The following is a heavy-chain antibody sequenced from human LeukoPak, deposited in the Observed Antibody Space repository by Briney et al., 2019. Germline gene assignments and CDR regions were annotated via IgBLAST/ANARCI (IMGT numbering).Heavy chain of an antibody. J-gene: IGHJ4*02. D-gene: IGHD2-2*01. CDR3: ARGGAFCSSTTCHEFDH. Sequence: GASVKVSCLTSGYTFTGSYLHWVRQVPGQGLEWMGWTNPSTGGTKSAQQFEGRVTMTRDTSNTTGYLELRSLRLDDTATYYCARGGAFCSSTTCHEFDHWGQGTLVIVSS. CDR1: GYTFTGSY. V-gene: IGHV1-2*02. CDR2: TNPSTGGT.